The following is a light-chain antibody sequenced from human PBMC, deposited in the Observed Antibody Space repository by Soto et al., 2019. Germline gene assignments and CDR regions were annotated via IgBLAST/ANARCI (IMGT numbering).Light chain of an antibody. Sequence: DIQMTQSPSSLSASVGDRVTITCRASQSISSSLNWYQLKPGQAPKLLIYAASSLQSGVPSRFSGSGSWTDFTLTISSLQLEDFATYYCHQTYNSPFTFGGGTTVEIK. CDR1: QSISSS. CDR2: AAS. V-gene: IGKV1-39*01. J-gene: IGKJ4*01. CDR3: HQTYNSPFT.